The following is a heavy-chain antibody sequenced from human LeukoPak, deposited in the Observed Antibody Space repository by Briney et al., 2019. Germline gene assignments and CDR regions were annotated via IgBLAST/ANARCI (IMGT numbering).Heavy chain of an antibody. CDR1: GLTLSRYG. Sequence: GGSLRVCCGASGLTLSRYGMYWVWEVVGKGLEWVAFIRYDGSNKYYADSGKGRFTISRDNSKNTLYLQMNSLRAEDTAVYYCAKVYSGSYLGGYWGQGTLVTVSS. CDR3: AKVYSGSYLGGY. CDR2: IRYDGSNK. D-gene: IGHD1-26*01. J-gene: IGHJ4*02. V-gene: IGHV3-30*02.